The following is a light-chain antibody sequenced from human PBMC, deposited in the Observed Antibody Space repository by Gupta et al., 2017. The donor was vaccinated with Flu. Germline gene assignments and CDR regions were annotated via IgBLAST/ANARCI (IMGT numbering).Light chain of an antibody. CDR1: SSNIGDNY. V-gene: IGLV1-51*01. Sequence: QSVLAQPHSMSAAPGQMVTISCSGDSSNIGDNYVSWYQQLPGAAPKLLIYQNNQRPSGIPDRFSGSKSDTSATLGITGLQTGDEANYYCGAWDTSLNTVMFGGGTKLTVL. CDR3: GAWDTSLNTVM. CDR2: QNN. J-gene: IGLJ3*02.